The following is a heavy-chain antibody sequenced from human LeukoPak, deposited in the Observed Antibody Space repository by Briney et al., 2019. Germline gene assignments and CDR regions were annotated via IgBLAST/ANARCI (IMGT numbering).Heavy chain of an antibody. CDR1: GGSISSYY. CDR3: ARNNYDRWYYFDY. D-gene: IGHD3-22*01. V-gene: IGHV4-59*01. Sequence: SETLSLTCTVSGGSISSYYWSWIRQPPGKGLEWIGYIYYSGITNYNPSLKSRVTISVDTSKNQFSLKLSSVTAADTAVYYCARNNYDRWYYFDYWGQGTLVTVSS. J-gene: IGHJ4*02. CDR2: IYYSGIT.